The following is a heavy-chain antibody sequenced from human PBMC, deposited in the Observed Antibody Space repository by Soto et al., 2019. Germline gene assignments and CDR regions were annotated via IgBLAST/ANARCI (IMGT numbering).Heavy chain of an antibody. V-gene: IGHV4-59*01. D-gene: IGHD3-10*01. J-gene: IGHJ4*02. CDR1: RGSMSEYF. CDR2: IYYLGST. CDR3: ARDGYDGSGSPYPAY. Sequence: SETLSLTCSVCRGSMSEYFWSWIRQSPGKGLEWIGYIYYLGSTDYNPSLKSRVTISVDTSKRQFSLRLTSVTAADTAVYYCARDGYDGSGSPYPAYWGPGTQVTVSS.